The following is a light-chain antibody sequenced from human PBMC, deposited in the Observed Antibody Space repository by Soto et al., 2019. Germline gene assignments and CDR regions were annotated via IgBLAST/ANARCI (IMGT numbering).Light chain of an antibody. CDR3: QQRSNWPPFT. CDR1: QSVSAY. Sequence: EIVLTQSPATLSLSPGERATLSCRASQSVSAYLAWYQQKPGQVPRLLIYGASNRATDIPARFSGSGSGTDFTLTISSLEPEDFAVYYCQQRSNWPPFTFGPGTKVDIK. CDR2: GAS. V-gene: IGKV3-11*01. J-gene: IGKJ3*01.